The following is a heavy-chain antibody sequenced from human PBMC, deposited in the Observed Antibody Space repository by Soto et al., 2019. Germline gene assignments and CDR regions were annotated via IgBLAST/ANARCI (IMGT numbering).Heavy chain of an antibody. CDR1: GGSISSSSYY. CDR2: IYYSGST. Sequence: QLQLQESGPGLVKPSETLSLTCTVSGGSISSSSYYWGWIRQPPGKGLEWIGSIYYSGSTYYNPSLKSRVTISVDTSKNQFSLKLSSVTAADTAVYYCARHLECSSTSCYESWGGSDSVDPFDIWGQGTMVTVSS. D-gene: IGHD2-2*01. V-gene: IGHV4-39*01. CDR3: ARHLECSSTSCYESWGGSDSVDPFDI. J-gene: IGHJ3*02.